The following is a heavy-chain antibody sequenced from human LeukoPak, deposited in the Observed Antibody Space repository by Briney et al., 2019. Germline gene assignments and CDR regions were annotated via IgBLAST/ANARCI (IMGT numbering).Heavy chain of an antibody. Sequence: PGGSLRLSCAASGVTFNNFAMSWVRQTPEKGLEWVSGINWNSGDAGYADSVKGRFTISRDNAKNSLYLQMNSLRAEDTAVYYCAKQWSSSWIYYFDYWGQGTLVTVSS. CDR1: GVTFNNFA. D-gene: IGHD6-13*01. J-gene: IGHJ4*02. CDR2: INWNSGDA. CDR3: AKQWSSSWIYYFDY. V-gene: IGHV3-20*04.